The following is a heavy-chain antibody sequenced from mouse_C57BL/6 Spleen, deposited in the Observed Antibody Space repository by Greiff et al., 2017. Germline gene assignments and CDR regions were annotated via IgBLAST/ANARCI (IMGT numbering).Heavy chain of an antibody. D-gene: IGHD1-1*01. Sequence: QVQLQQPGAELVMPGASVKLSCKASGYTFTGYWMHWVKQRPGQGLEWIGEIDPSDSYTNYNQKFKGKSTLTVDKSSNTAYMQLSSLTSEDAAVYYWSSSTTGYFDDWGKGTTVTVSA. CDR1: GYTFTGYW. CDR3: SSSTTGYFDD. J-gene: IGHJ1*03. V-gene: IGHV1-69*01. CDR2: IDPSDSYT.